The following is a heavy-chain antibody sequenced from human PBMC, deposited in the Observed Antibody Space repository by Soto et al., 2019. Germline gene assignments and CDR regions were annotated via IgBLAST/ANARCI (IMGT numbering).Heavy chain of an antibody. Sequence: SETLSLTCTVSGDSISTFYWSWIRQPPGKGLEWIGHVYYSGTTNYNASLKRRVTISVDTSKNQFSLKLTSVTAADTAVYYCARPSVAGTWGPFDYWGQGTLVTVSS. V-gene: IGHV4-59*08. CDR3: ARPSVAGTWGPFDY. J-gene: IGHJ4*02. D-gene: IGHD6-19*01. CDR2: VYYSGTT. CDR1: GDSISTFY.